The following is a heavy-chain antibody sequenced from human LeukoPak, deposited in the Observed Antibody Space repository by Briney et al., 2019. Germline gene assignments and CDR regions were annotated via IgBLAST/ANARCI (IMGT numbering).Heavy chain of an antibody. CDR3: ARGRYCSGGSCYLDY. CDR2: INTDGSST. V-gene: IGHV3-74*01. J-gene: IGHJ4*02. Sequence: PGGSLRLSCAASGFTFSGYWMQWVRQAPGKGLIWVSRINTDGSSTTYAGSVKGRFTISRDNAKNTLYLQMNSLRAEDTAVYYCARGRYCSGGSCYLDYWGQGTLVTVSS. D-gene: IGHD2-15*01. CDR1: GFTFSGYW.